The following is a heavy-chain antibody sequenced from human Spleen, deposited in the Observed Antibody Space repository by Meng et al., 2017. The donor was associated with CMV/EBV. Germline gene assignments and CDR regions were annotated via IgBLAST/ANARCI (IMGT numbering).Heavy chain of an antibody. CDR1: GGSITFSSDY. D-gene: IGHD2-2*01. Sequence: GSLRLSCTVSGGSITFSSDYWGWIRQPPGKGLEWIGTIYYSGSTYYNPSLKSRVTISADTSKNQFSLKLTSVTAAGTAVYYCARHYLKYQLRGFDPWGQGTLVTVSS. CDR3: ARHYLKYQLRGFDP. J-gene: IGHJ5*02. V-gene: IGHV4-39*01. CDR2: IYYSGST.